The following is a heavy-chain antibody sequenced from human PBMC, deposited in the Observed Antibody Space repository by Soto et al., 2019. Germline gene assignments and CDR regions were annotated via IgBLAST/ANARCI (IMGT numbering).Heavy chain of an antibody. J-gene: IGHJ4*02. Sequence: SETLSLTCTVSGGSISSGDYYWSWIRQPPGKGLEWIGYIYYSGSTYYNPSLKSRVTISVDTSKNQFSLKLSSVTAADTAVYYCARENTIFGVVDYWGQGTLVTVSS. CDR1: GGSISSGDYY. CDR2: IYYSGST. D-gene: IGHD3-3*01. V-gene: IGHV4-30-4*01. CDR3: ARENTIFGVVDY.